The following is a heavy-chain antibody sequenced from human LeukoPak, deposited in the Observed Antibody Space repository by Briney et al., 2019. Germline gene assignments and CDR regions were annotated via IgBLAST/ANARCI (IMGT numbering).Heavy chain of an antibody. D-gene: IGHD2-21*02. CDR2: ISSSSNTI. J-gene: IGHJ4*02. Sequence: GGSLRLSCAASGFTFSSYSMNWVRQAPGKGLEWVSYISSSSNTIYYADSVKGRFTISRDNAKNSLFLQMNSLRDEDTSVYYCARTVTVVTRGGLVFDYWGQGTLVTVSS. CDR3: ARTVTVVTRGGLVFDY. V-gene: IGHV3-48*02. CDR1: GFTFSSYS.